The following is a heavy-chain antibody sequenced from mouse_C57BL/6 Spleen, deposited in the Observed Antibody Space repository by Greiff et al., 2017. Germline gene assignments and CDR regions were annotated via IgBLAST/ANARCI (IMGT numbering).Heavy chain of an antibody. J-gene: IGHJ4*01. V-gene: IGHV1-66*01. Sequence: VQGVESGPELVKPGASVKISCKASGYSFTSYYIHWVKQRPGQGLEWIGWIYPGSGNTKYNEKFKGKATLTADTSSSTAYMQLSSLTSEDSAVYYCARQLRLPYAMDYWGQGTSVTVSS. CDR2: IYPGSGNT. CDR1: GYSFTSYY. D-gene: IGHD3-2*02. CDR3: ARQLRLPYAMDY.